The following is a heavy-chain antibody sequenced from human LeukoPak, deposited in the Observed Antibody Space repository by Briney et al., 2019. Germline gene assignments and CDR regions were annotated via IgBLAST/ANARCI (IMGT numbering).Heavy chain of an antibody. D-gene: IGHD6-13*01. CDR1: VFIFSVYA. V-gene: IGHV3-23*01. CDR3: SKARDTSSWYHHFDD. CDR2: ISGSGGTT. Sequence: PGGSLRLSCVVSVFIFSVYAVRCVREALGRGMEWVSHISGSGGTTLSADSVRGRFSLSRDNSKKTLYLQMNRPRAADTAVYYCSKARDTSSWYHHFDDWGQGTQVTVSS. J-gene: IGHJ4*02.